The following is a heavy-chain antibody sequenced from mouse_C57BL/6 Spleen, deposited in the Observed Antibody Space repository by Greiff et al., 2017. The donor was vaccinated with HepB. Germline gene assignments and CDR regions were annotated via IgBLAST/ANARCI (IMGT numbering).Heavy chain of an antibody. V-gene: IGHV14-4*01. J-gene: IGHJ4*01. CDR3: TKFITTVVATRDY. CDR2: IDPENGDT. D-gene: IGHD1-1*01. CDR1: GFNIKDDY. Sequence: EVQLQQSGAELVRPGASVKLSCTASGFNIKDDYMHWVKQRPEQGLEWIGWIDPENGDTEYASKFQGKATITADTSSNTAYLQLSSLTSEDTAVYYCTKFITTVVATRDYWGQGTSVTVSS.